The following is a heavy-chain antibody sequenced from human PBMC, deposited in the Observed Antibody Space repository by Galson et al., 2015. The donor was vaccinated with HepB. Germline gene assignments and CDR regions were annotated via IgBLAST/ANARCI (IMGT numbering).Heavy chain of an antibody. V-gene: IGHV1-69*13. D-gene: IGHD2-2*01. CDR2: IIPIFGTA. CDR1: GGTFSSYA. CDR3: AREGYCSSTSCYEGQIGGYYGMDV. J-gene: IGHJ6*02. Sequence: SVKVSCKASGGTFSSYAISWVRQAPGQGLEWMGGIIPIFGTANYAQKFQGRVTITADESTSTAYMELSSLRSEDTAVYYCAREGYCSSTSCYEGQIGGYYGMDVWGQGTTVTVSS.